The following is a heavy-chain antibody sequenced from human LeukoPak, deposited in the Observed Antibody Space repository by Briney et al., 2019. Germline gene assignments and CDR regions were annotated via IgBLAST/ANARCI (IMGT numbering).Heavy chain of an antibody. CDR3: ARDLDTSGYTFDY. Sequence: GGSLRLSCAASGFTFSTYSMNSVRQAPGKGLEWVSYISGSSRIIYYADSVKGRFVISRDNAKNSLYLQMNSLRDEDTAFYYCARDLDTSGYTFDYWGQGTLVTVSS. CDR2: ISGSSRII. V-gene: IGHV3-48*02. CDR1: GFTFSTYS. D-gene: IGHD3-22*01. J-gene: IGHJ4*02.